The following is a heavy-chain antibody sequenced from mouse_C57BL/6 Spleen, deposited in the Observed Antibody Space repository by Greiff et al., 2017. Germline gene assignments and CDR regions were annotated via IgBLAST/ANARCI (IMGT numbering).Heavy chain of an antibody. V-gene: IGHV1-7*01. J-gene: IGHJ2*01. CDR2: INPSSGYT. CDR1: GYTFTSYW. Sequence: QVQLQQSGAELAKPGASVKLSCKASGYTFTSYWMHWVKQRPGQGLEWIGYINPSSGYTKYNQKFKDKATLTADKSSSTAYMQLSSLTYEDSAVYYCARGYYGSSYVVDYWGQGTTLTVSS. D-gene: IGHD1-1*01. CDR3: ARGYYGSSYVVDY.